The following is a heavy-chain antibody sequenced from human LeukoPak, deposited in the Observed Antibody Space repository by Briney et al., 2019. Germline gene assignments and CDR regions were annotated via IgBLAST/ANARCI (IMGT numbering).Heavy chain of an antibody. CDR3: ARDSVDTAMVSFDY. J-gene: IGHJ4*02. CDR1: GYTFTGYY. CDR2: INPNSGGT. V-gene: IGHV1-2*02. Sequence: ASVKVSCKASGYTFTGYYMHWVRQAPGQGLEWMGWINPNSGGTNYAQKFQGRVTMTRDTSISTAYMELSSLRSEDTAVYYCARDSVDTAMVSFDYWGQGTLVTVSS. D-gene: IGHD5-18*01.